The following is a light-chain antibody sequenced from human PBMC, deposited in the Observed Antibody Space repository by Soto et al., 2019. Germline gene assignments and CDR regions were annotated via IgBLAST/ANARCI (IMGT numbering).Light chain of an antibody. J-gene: IGKJ4*01. Sequence: EIVMTQSPSTLAVSPGERATLSCRASQSVSSTYFAWYQQKPGQSPRLLIYGSSSRATGIPDSFSGSGSGTDFTLTISRLEPEDFAAYYCQQYSSSPPLTFGGGTKVDIK. CDR1: QSVSSTY. CDR2: GSS. CDR3: QQYSSSPPLT. V-gene: IGKV3-20*01.